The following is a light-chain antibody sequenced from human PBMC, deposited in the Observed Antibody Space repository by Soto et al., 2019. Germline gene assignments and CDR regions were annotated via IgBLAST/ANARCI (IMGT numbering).Light chain of an antibody. CDR3: QSYDTSLSVV. V-gene: IGLV1-40*01. J-gene: IGLJ2*01. CDR1: SSNIGAGYD. CDR2: ANS. Sequence: QSVLTQPPSVSRTPGQRVTISCTRSSSNIGAGYDVHWYQQLPGTAPKLLIYANSNRPSGVPDRFSGSKSGTSASLAITGLQAEDEADYYCQSYDTSLSVVFGGGTKLTVL.